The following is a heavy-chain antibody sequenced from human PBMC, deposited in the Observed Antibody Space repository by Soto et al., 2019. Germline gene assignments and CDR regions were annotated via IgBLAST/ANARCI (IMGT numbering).Heavy chain of an antibody. CDR1: GYTFTSYA. V-gene: IGHV1-3*01. D-gene: IGHD2-15*01. CDR2: INAGNGNT. Sequence: ASVKVSCKASGYTFTSYAMHWVRQAPGQRLEWMGWINAGNGNTKYSQKFQGRVTITRDTSASTAYMELSSLRSEDTAVYYCASRYCSGGSCFPFDYWGQGTLVTVS. CDR3: ASRYCSGGSCFPFDY. J-gene: IGHJ4*02.